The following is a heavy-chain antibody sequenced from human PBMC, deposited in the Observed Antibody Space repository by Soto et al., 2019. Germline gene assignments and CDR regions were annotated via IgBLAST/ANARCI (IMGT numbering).Heavy chain of an antibody. CDR3: AILSSGSFYATTYYYYYGMDV. J-gene: IGHJ6*02. V-gene: IGHV1-18*01. D-gene: IGHD2-8*01. CDR2: ISAYNGNT. Sequence: ASVKVSCKSSGYTFTSYGIIWVRQATGQGLEWMGWISAYNGNTNYAQKLQGRVTMTTDTATSTAYMELRSLRSDDTAVYYCAILSSGSFYATTYYYYYGMDVWGQGTTVTVS. CDR1: GYTFTSYG.